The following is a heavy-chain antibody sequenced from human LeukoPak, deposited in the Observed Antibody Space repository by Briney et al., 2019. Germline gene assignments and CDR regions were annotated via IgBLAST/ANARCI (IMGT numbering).Heavy chain of an antibody. J-gene: IGHJ4*02. Sequence: SETLSLTCSVSGGSISSSSYFWGWIRQPPGKGLEWIASVHYSGSTYYNPSLKSRVTISVDTSKNQFSLKLSSVTAADTAVYYCAREPVSTTHFLQFDYWGQGTLVTVSS. CDR2: VHYSGST. CDR3: AREPVSTTHFLQFDY. CDR1: GGSISSSSYF. D-gene: IGHD2-2*01. V-gene: IGHV4-39*02.